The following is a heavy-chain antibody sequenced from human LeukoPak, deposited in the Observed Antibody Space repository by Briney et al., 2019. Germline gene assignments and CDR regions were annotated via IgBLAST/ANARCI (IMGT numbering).Heavy chain of an antibody. CDR3: ARDFSSWYGVDI. CDR1: GFTFSSYG. Sequence: PGRSLRLSCAASGFTFSSYGMHWVRQAPGKGLEWVAVIWYDGSNKYYADSVKGRFTISRDNSKNTLYLQMNSLRAEDTAVYYCARDFSSWYGVDIWGQGTMVTVSS. J-gene: IGHJ3*02. V-gene: IGHV3-33*01. D-gene: IGHD6-13*01. CDR2: IWYDGSNK.